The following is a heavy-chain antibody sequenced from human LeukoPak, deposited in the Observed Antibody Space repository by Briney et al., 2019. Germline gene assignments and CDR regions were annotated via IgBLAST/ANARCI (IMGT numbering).Heavy chain of an antibody. D-gene: IGHD3-10*01. J-gene: IGHJ6*03. CDR2: SYTSGST. CDR3: ARDRLWFGELSYYYYYYYMDV. V-gene: IGHV4-4*07. CDR1: GGSISNYD. Sequence: TSETLSLTCTVSGGSISNYDWSWIRQPAGKGLAGIGRSYTSGSTNYSPSLKSRVTMSVDTSKNQFSLKLSSVTAADTAVYYCARDRLWFGELSYYYYYYYMDVWGKGTTVTISS.